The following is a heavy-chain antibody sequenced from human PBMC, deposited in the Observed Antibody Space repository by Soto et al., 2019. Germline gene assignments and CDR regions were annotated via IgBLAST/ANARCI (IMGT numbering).Heavy chain of an antibody. J-gene: IGHJ4*02. CDR2: ISYDGSKK. CDR3: AKEQVPTSPVTTPGPFDY. CDR1: GFTFNSYG. D-gene: IGHD4-17*01. V-gene: IGHV3-30*18. Sequence: QVQLVESGGGVVQPGKSLRLSCAASGFTFNSYGMHWVRQAPGKGLEWVAVISYDGSKKSYADSVKGRFTISRDNSKNTVYLQMNRLRAEATAVFYCAKEQVPTSPVTTPGPFDYWAQGTLVTVSS.